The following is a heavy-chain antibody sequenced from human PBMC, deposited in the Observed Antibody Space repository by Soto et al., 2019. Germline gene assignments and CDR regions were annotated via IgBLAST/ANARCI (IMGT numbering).Heavy chain of an antibody. J-gene: IGHJ4*02. Sequence: QITLKESGPTLVKPTQTLTLTCTFSGFSLTTSGVGVGWIRQPPGKALEWLALIYWDDDKRYSPSLKSRLTNTKDTSKNQVVLTMTNMDPVDTATYYCAVRNYFDSSDYFRFDYWGQGTLVTVSS. V-gene: IGHV2-5*02. CDR3: AVRNYFDSSDYFRFDY. CDR2: IYWDDDK. D-gene: IGHD3-22*01. CDR1: GFSLTTSGVG.